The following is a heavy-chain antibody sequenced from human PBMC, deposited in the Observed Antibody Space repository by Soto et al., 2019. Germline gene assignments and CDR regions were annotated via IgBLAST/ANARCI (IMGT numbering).Heavy chain of an antibody. J-gene: IGHJ4*02. V-gene: IGHV5-51*01. Sequence: GESLKISCKGSGYSFTSYWIGWVRQMPGKGLEWMGIIYPGDSDTRYSPSFQGQVTISADKSISTAYLQWSSLKASDTTMYYCAMTRTTRTYYDILTGYRQWGQGTLVTVSS. D-gene: IGHD3-9*01. CDR2: IYPGDSDT. CDR3: AMTRTTRTYYDILTGYRQ. CDR1: GYSFTSYW.